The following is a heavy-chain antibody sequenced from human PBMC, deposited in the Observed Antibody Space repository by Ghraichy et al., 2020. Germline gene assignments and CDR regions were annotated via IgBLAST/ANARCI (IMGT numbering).Heavy chain of an antibody. Sequence: GESLRLSCTVSGFTFSDLYMEWVRQAPGGGLEWVGRSTDKGKGYTTHYAASVQGRFTISRDDSKNSLYLQMNSLNTDDTAVYYCTRTVPGSHSLFDFWGLGTLVTVSS. J-gene: IGHJ4*02. CDR3: TRTVPGSHSLFDF. V-gene: IGHV3-72*01. CDR2: STDKGKGYTT. D-gene: IGHD2-15*01. CDR1: GFTFSDLY.